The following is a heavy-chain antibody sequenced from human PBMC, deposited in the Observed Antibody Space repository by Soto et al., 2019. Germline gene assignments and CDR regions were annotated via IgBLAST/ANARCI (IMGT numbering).Heavy chain of an antibody. J-gene: IGHJ4*02. CDR2: INHSGST. V-gene: IGHV4-34*01. Sequence: QVQLQQWGAGLLKPSETLSLTCAVYGGSFSGYYWSWIRQPPGKGLEWIGEINHSGSTNYNPSLKSRVTISVDTSKNQFALKLSSVTAADTAVYYCARGREVATTFDYCGQVTLVTVSS. D-gene: IGHD5-12*01. CDR3: ARGREVATTFDY. CDR1: GGSFSGYY.